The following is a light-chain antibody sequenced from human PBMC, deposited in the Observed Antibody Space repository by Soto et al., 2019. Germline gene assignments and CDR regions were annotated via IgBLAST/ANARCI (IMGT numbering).Light chain of an antibody. J-gene: IGLJ2*01. CDR3: GSYAPSSTV. CDR1: SSDVGGYNY. Sequence: QSALTQPASVSGSPGQSITISCTGTSSDVGGYNYVSWYQQHPGKAPKVIIYEVSNRPSGISDRFSGSKSGNTASLTISGLQAEDEADYYCGSYAPSSTVFGGGTQLTVL. CDR2: EVS. V-gene: IGLV2-14*01.